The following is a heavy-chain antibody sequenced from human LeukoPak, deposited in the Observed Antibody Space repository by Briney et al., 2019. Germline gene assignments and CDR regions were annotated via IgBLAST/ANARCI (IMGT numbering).Heavy chain of an antibody. V-gene: IGHV3-23*01. CDR3: AKVVEYYYDSSGYYFFDY. J-gene: IGHJ4*02. D-gene: IGHD3-22*01. CDR2: ISGSGGST. Sequence: GGSLRLSCAASGFTFGSYAMSWVRQAPGKGLEWVSAISGSGGSTYYADSVKGRFTISRDNSKNTLYLQMNSLRAEDTAVYYCAKVVEYYYDSSGYYFFDYWGQGTLVTVSS. CDR1: GFTFGSYA.